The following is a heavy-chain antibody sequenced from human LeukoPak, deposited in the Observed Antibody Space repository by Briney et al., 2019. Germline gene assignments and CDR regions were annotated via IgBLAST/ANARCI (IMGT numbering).Heavy chain of an antibody. CDR2: ISYDGSNK. CDR3: ARGYDY. Sequence: GGSLRLSCAASGFTFSNAWMNWVRQAPGKGLEWVAVISYDGSNKYYADSVKGRFTISRDNSKNTLYLQMNSLRAEDTAVYYCARGYDYWGQGTLVTVSS. V-gene: IGHV3-30-3*01. D-gene: IGHD1-1*01. J-gene: IGHJ4*02. CDR1: GFTFSNAW.